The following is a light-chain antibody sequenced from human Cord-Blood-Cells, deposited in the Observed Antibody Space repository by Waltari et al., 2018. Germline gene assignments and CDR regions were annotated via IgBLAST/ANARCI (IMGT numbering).Light chain of an antibody. V-gene: IGKV3-20*01. CDR1: QSVSSSY. CDR2: GAS. Sequence: RRCAGARSVSGGERGTRACRASQSVSSSYLAWYQQKPGQAPRLLIYGASSRATGIPDRFSGSGSGTDFTLTISRLEPEDFAVYYCQQYGSSPLTFGGGTKVEIK. J-gene: IGKJ4*01. CDR3: QQYGSSPLT.